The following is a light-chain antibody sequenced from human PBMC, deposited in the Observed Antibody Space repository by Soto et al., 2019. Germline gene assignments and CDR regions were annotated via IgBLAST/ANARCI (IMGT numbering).Light chain of an antibody. V-gene: IGKV3-11*01. CDR2: DAS. Sequence: EIVLKQSPATLSLSPGERATLSCRASQSVSSYLAWYQQKPGQAPRLLIYDASNRATGIPARFSGSGSGTDFTLTINSLEPEDFAVYYCQQRSQWPPVTFGGGTKVDIK. CDR3: QQRSQWPPVT. J-gene: IGKJ4*01. CDR1: QSVSSY.